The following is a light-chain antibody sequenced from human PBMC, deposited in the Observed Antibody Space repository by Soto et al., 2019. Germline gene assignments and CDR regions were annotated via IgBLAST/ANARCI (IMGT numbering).Light chain of an antibody. CDR1: QSISSY. CDR2: AAA. Sequence: DIQMTQSPSSLSASVGDRVTITCRASQSISSYLNWYQQKPGKAPKLLIYAAASLQSGVPSRFSGSGSGTDFTLIISSLQPEDFATYYCQQSYSTPPEFTFGPGTKVDIK. J-gene: IGKJ3*01. V-gene: IGKV1-39*01. CDR3: QQSYSTPPEFT.